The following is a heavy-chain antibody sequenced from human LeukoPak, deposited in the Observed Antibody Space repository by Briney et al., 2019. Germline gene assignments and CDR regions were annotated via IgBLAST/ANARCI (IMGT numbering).Heavy chain of an antibody. V-gene: IGHV1-8*01. J-gene: IGHJ6*02. CDR1: GYTFTSYD. D-gene: IGHD3-10*01. CDR2: MNPNSGNT. CDR3: ATTRSGSYFYHGMDV. Sequence: GASVKVSCKASGYTFTSYDINWVRQATGHGLEWMGWMNPNSGNTGYAQNVQGRVTMTRNTSISTAYMELSSLRSEDTAVYYCATTRSGSYFYHGMDVWGQGTTVTVSS.